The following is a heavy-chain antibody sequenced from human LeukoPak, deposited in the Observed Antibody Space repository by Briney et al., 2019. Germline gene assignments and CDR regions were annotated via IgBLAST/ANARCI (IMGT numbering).Heavy chain of an antibody. Sequence: PGGSLRLSCAASGFTFSNYVMHWVRQAPGKGLEWVAAIWYDGSNKYYGDSVKGRFTISRDNSKNTLYLQMNSLRAEDTAVYYCARDLHYKYYYGSGSATKGYFDYWGQGTLVTVSS. D-gene: IGHD3-10*01. V-gene: IGHV3-33*01. CDR2: IWYDGSNK. CDR1: GFTFSNYV. J-gene: IGHJ4*02. CDR3: ARDLHYKYYYGSGSATKGYFDY.